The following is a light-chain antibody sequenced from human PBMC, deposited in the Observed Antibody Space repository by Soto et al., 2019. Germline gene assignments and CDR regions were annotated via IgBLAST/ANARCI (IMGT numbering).Light chain of an antibody. V-gene: IGLV2-8*01. CDR2: EVT. J-gene: IGLJ1*01. CDR3: SSYAGSNIFYV. CDR1: SSDVGGYNY. Sequence: QSALTQPPSASGSPGQSVTISCTGTSSDVGGYNYVSRYQQHPGKAPKLMIYEVTKRPSGVPDRFSGSKSGNTASLTVSGLQAEDEAAYYCSSYAGSNIFYVFGTGTKVTVL.